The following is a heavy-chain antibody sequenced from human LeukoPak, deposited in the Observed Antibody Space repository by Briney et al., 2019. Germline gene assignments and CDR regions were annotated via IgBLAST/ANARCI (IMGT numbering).Heavy chain of an antibody. CDR1: GGSFSGYF. D-gene: IGHD3-3*01. V-gene: IGHV4-34*01. J-gene: IGHJ6*02. Sequence: PSETLSLTCADNGGSFSGYFWSWIRQPPGKGLEWIGEINHSGSTYYNASLKSRITISVDTSKRQFSLRMNSVTAADTAVYFCAGYYSSIYGMDVWGQGTSVTVSS. CDR2: INHSGST. CDR3: AGYYSSIYGMDV.